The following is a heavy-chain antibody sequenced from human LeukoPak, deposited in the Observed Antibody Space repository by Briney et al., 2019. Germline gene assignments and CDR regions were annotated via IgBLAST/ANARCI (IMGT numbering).Heavy chain of an antibody. J-gene: IGHJ4*02. Sequence: SETLSLTCTVSGGSISSSSHYWGWLRQPPGKGLEWIGSIYYSGSTYYNPSLKSRVTISVGTSKNQFSLKLSSVTAADTAVYYCARRGYYGSELDYWGQGTLVTVSS. CDR2: IYYSGST. V-gene: IGHV4-39*01. CDR3: ARRGYYGSELDY. CDR1: GGSISSSSHY. D-gene: IGHD3-10*01.